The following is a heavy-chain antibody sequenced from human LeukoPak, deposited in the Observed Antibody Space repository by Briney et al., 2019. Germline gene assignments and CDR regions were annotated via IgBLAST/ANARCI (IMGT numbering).Heavy chain of an antibody. CDR2: INSDGFSI. D-gene: IGHD5-24*01. CDR1: GFTFSGYW. CDR3: AGWRDGCYREIDC. Sequence: GGSLRLSCAASGFTFSGYWIHWVSQDPGKGLVWVSRINSDGFSISYADSMKGRFIISRDNAKNSLHLQMNSLRAEDTAVYYCAGWRDGCYREIDCWGQGTLVSVSS. V-gene: IGHV3-74*01. J-gene: IGHJ4*02.